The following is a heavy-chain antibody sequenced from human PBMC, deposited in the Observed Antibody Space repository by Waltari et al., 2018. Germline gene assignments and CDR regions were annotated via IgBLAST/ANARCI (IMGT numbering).Heavy chain of an antibody. Sequence: QVQLQESGPGLVKPSETLSLTCAVSGYSISSGYYWGWIRQPPGKGLEWIGSIYHSGSTYYNPSLKSRVTISVDTSKNQFSLKLSSVTAADTAVYYCAGTYYYDSSGDSTEYFQHWGQGTLVTVSS. CDR2: IYHSGST. J-gene: IGHJ1*01. CDR1: GYSISSGYY. V-gene: IGHV4-38-2*01. CDR3: AGTYYYDSSGDSTEYFQH. D-gene: IGHD3-22*01.